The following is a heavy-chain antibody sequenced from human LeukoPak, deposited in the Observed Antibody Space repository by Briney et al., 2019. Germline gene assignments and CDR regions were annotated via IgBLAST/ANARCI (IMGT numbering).Heavy chain of an antibody. J-gene: IGHJ3*02. CDR1: GGSFRTFS. CDR2: IIPMFGEG. D-gene: IGHD3-22*01. V-gene: IGHV1-69*05. CDR3: ARRYYYDCPTYFEDAFDI. Sequence: ASVKVSCKASGGSFRTFSMNWVRQAPGQGLEWMGGIIPMFGEGNYAQKFQGRVTITTDESRRTAYMELRSLRSEDTAVYYCARRYYYDCPTYFEDAFDIWGQGTMVTVSS.